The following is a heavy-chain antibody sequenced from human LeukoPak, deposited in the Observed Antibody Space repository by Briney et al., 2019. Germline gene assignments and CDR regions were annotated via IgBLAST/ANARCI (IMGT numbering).Heavy chain of an antibody. CDR1: GHTFTGYY. CDR3: ARTPAQYCSGGSCYSDWYNWFDP. V-gene: IGHV1-2*02. J-gene: IGHJ5*02. Sequence: ASVKVSCKASGHTFTGYYMHWVRQAPGQGLEWMGWINPNSGGTNYAQKFQGRVTMTRDTSISTAYMELSRLRSDDTAVYYCARTPAQYCSGGSCYSDWYNWFDPWGQGTLVTVSS. D-gene: IGHD2-15*01. CDR2: INPNSGGT.